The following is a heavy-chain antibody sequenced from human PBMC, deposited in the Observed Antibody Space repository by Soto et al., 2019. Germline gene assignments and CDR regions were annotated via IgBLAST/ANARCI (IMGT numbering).Heavy chain of an antibody. CDR1: GFTFSSYS. CDR2: ISSSSSYI. V-gene: IGHV3-21*01. Sequence: GGSLRLSCAASGFTFSSYSMNWVRPAPGKGLEWVSSISSSSSYIYYADSVKGRFTISRDNAKNSLYLQMNSLRAEDTAAYYYARQSSPYHTASPHGTTHYGKEVWGQGTGGTVSS. CDR3: ARQSSPYHTASPHGTTHYGKEV. D-gene: IGHD1-1*01. J-gene: IGHJ6*01.